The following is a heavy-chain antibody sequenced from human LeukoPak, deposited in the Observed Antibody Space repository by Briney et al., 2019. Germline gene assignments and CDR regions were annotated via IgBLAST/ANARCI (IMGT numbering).Heavy chain of an antibody. V-gene: IGHV1-69*06. CDR2: IIPIFGTA. D-gene: IGHD3-3*01. CDR1: GGTFSSYA. Sequence: SVKVSCKASGGTFSSYAISWVRQAPGQGLEWMGGIIPIFGTANYAQKFQGRVTITADKSTSTAYMELSSLRSEDTAVYYCARALLEWLLYFDYWGQGTLVTVSS. J-gene: IGHJ4*02. CDR3: ARALLEWLLYFDY.